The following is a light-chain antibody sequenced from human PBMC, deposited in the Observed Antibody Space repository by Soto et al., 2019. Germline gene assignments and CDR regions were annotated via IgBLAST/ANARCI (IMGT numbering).Light chain of an antibody. V-gene: IGKV4-1*01. CDR2: WAS. J-gene: IGKJ2*01. Sequence: DIVMTQSPDSLAVSLGERASINCKSSQSVLHNSNNYNYLAWYQQKPGQPPKLLIYWASTRESGVPDRFSGSGSGTDFPLTISSLQAEDVAVYYCQQYYSVPHTFGQGTKLEIK. CDR3: QQYYSVPHT. CDR1: QSVLHNSNNYNY.